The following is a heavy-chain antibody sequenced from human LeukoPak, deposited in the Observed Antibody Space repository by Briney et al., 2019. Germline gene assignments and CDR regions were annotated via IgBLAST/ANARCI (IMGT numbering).Heavy chain of an antibody. Sequence: SETLSLTCTVSGGSISSGDYYWSWIRQPPGKGLEWIGYIYYSGSTYYNPSLKSRVTISVDTSKNQFSLKLSSVTAADTAVYYCAREGFGEGSWFDPWGQGTLVTVSS. J-gene: IGHJ5*02. V-gene: IGHV4-30-4*01. CDR3: AREGFGEGSWFDP. D-gene: IGHD3-10*01. CDR2: IYYSGST. CDR1: GGSISSGDYY.